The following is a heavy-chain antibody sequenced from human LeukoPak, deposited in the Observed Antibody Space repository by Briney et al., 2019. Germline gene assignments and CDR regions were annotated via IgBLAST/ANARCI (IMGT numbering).Heavy chain of an antibody. V-gene: IGHV4-4*02. J-gene: IGHJ4*02. CDR3: AREGDYDILTGYYFIDS. Sequence: ASETLSLTCAVSGGSISSGNWWSWVRQPPGKGLEWIGEIYHSGNTNYNPSLKSRVTISVDWSKNHFSLKLSSVTAADTAVYYCAREGDYDILTGYYFIDSWGQGTLVTASS. CDR2: IYHSGNT. D-gene: IGHD3-9*01. CDR1: GGSISSGNW.